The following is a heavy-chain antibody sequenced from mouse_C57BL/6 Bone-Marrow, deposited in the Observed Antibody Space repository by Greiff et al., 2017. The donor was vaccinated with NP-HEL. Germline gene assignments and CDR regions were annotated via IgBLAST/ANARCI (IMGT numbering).Heavy chain of an antibody. V-gene: IGHV3-8*01. Sequence: EVQLQQSGPGLAKPSQTLSLTCSVTGYSITSDYWNWIRKFPGNKLEYMGYISYSGSTYYNPSLKSRISITRDTSKNQYYLQLNSVTTEDTATYYCARYDYGSSEGWYFDVWGTGTTVTVSS. CDR1: GYSITSDY. D-gene: IGHD1-1*01. CDR2: ISYSGST. CDR3: ARYDYGSSEGWYFDV. J-gene: IGHJ1*03.